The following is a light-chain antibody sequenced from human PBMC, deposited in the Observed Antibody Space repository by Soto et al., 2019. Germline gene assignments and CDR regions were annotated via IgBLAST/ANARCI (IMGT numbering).Light chain of an antibody. V-gene: IGKV3-11*01. J-gene: IGKJ3*01. CDR1: QSVSSD. CDR3: QQHSNF. CDR2: DAS. Sequence: EIVLTQSPATLSLSPGERATLSCRASQSVSSDLACYQQKLGQAPRLLIYDASNRATGIPARFSGSGSGTDFTLTISSLEPEDFAIYYCQQHSNFFGPGTKVDIK.